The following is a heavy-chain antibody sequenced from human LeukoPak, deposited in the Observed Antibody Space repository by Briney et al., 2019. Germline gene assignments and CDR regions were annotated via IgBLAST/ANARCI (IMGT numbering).Heavy chain of an antibody. CDR1: GGSLSSYY. D-gene: IGHD3-3*01. CDR3: ARGFFWSGYYSFDY. J-gene: IGHJ4*02. CDR2: IYYSGST. V-gene: IGHV4-59*08. Sequence: SETLSLTCTVSGGSLSSYYWSWIRQPPGKGLEWIGYIYYSGSTNYNPSLKSRVTISVDTSKNQFSLKLSSVTAADTAVYYCARGFFWSGYYSFDYWGQGTLVTVSS.